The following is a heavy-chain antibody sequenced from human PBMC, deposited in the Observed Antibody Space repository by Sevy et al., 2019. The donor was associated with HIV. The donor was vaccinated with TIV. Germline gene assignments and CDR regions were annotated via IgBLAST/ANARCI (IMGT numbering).Heavy chain of an antibody. CDR1: GDSVSSNSAA. CDR2: TYYRSKWYN. J-gene: IGHJ6*02. Sequence: SQTLSLTCAISGDSVSSNSAAWNWIRQSPSRGLEWLGRTYYRSKWYNDYAVSVKSRITINPDTSKNQFSLQLNSVTPEDTAVYYCARGGYSSGWSTVYYYYYGMDVWCQGTTVTVSS. CDR3: ARGGYSSGWSTVYYYYYGMDV. V-gene: IGHV6-1*01. D-gene: IGHD6-19*01.